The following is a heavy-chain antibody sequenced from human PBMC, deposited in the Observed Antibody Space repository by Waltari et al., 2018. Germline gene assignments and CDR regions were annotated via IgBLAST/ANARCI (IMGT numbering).Heavy chain of an antibody. Sequence: EVQLVESGGGLVQPGGSLRLSCAASGFSFGDYWMHWVRQAPGKGLDWCSRFNINGGYISYTYSVKGRFTSSRDNAKNTVFLQLNSVRAEDTAVYYCARKGGRGYPYGPFYYDYWGQGTLVTVSS. CDR2: FNINGGYI. V-gene: IGHV3-74*01. CDR1: GFSFGDYW. CDR3: ARKGGRGYPYGPFYYDY. J-gene: IGHJ4*02. D-gene: IGHD5-18*01.